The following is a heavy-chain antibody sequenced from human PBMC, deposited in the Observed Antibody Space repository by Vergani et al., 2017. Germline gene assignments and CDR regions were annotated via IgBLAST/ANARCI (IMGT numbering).Heavy chain of an antibody. CDR3: ARGAIVVVPAAIEGNYYYYMDV. CDR2: INHSGST. J-gene: IGHJ6*03. Sequence: QVQLQQWGAGLLKPSETLSLTCAVYGGSFSGYYWSWIRQPPGKGLEWIGEINHSGSTNYNPSLKSRVTISVDTSKNQFSLKLSSVTAADTAVYYCARGAIVVVPAAIEGNYYYYMDVWGKGTTVTVSS. D-gene: IGHD2-2*02. CDR1: GGSFSGYY. V-gene: IGHV4-34*01.